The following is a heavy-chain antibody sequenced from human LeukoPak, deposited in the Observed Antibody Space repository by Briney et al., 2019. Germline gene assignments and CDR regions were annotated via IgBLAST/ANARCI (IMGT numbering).Heavy chain of an antibody. J-gene: IGHJ4*02. V-gene: IGHV3-21*01. D-gene: IGHD6-6*01. CDR2: ISSSSGYI. CDR1: GFTFSSYG. CDR3: ARDNRVLISSSTNFDY. Sequence: PGGSLRLSCAASGFTFSSYGMSWVRQAPGKGLEWVSSISSSSGYIYYADSVKGRFTISRDNAKNSLYLQMNSLRAEDTAVYYCARDNRVLISSSTNFDYWGQGTLVTVSS.